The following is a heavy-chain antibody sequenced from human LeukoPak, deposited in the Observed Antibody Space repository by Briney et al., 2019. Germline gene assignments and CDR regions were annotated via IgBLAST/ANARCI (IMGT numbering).Heavy chain of an antibody. CDR1: GYIFTNYG. CDR3: ARKPGTSSTVYYFDY. CDR2: TSPHNGNT. V-gene: IGHV1-18*01. J-gene: IGHJ4*02. Sequence: ASVKVSCKASGYIFTNYGITWVRQAPGKGLEWLGWTSPHNGNTDFVQKLQGRVTMTTDTSTNTAYLELRSLKSDDTAVYYCARKPGTSSTVYYFDYWGQGTLVTVSS. D-gene: IGHD2-2*01.